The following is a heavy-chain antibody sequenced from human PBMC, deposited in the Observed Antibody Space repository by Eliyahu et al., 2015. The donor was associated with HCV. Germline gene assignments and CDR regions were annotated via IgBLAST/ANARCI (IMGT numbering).Heavy chain of an antibody. V-gene: IGHV4-59*01. CDR3: ASGGGGIAVAGTGGWFDP. J-gene: IGHJ5*02. CDR1: GGSIXTYX. Sequence: QVQLQESGPGLVKPSETLSLTCTVSGGSIXTYXWSWIRQPPGKGXEWIGYIHYSGSTNYNPSLKSRVTISVDTSKNQFSLNLTSVTAADTAVYYCASGGGGIAVAGTGGWFDPWGQGTLVTVSS. D-gene: IGHD6-19*01. CDR2: IHYSGST.